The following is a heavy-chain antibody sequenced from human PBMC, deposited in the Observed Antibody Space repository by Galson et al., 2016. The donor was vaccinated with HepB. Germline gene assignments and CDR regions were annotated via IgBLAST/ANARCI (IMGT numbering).Heavy chain of an antibody. CDR3: ARDQSGSYIVH. CDR1: GGSLISDSYY. D-gene: IGHD1-26*01. V-gene: IGHV4-61*01. Sequence: ETLSLTCTVSGGSLISDSYYWSWIRQPPGAGLEWIGFIKHSGSSNYNPSLKSRVTMSIDTSKNQFSLKLTPATAADTAVYYCARDQSGSYIVHWGQGTLVTVSS. J-gene: IGHJ4*02. CDR2: IKHSGSS.